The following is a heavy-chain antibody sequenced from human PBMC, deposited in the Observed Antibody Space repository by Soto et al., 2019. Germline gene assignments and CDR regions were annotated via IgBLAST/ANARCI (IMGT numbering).Heavy chain of an antibody. CDR2: FDPEDGET. CDR1: GYTLTELS. J-gene: IGHJ5*02. D-gene: IGHD1-20*01. Sequence: ASVKVSCKVSGYTLTELSMHWVRQAPGKGLEWMGGFDPEDGETIYAQKFQGRVTMTEDTSTDTAYMELSSLRSEDTAVYYCATVPLTGFIRDNWFDPWGQGTLVTVSS. CDR3: ATVPLTGFIRDNWFDP. V-gene: IGHV1-24*01.